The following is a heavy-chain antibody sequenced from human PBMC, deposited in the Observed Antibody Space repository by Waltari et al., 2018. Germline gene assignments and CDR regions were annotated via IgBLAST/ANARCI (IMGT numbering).Heavy chain of an antibody. V-gene: IGHV4-4*09. CDR3: ATSPSSSWYWIDP. Sequence: QVQLQESGPGLVKPSETLSLTCTVSGDSLSKSYFHWIRQPPGKGLEWIGYIFPTGSTIYNPSLKSRVTISVDTSKKQFSLKLTSMTAADTAVYYCATSPSSSWYWIDPWGQGTLVTVSS. CDR1: GDSLSKSY. J-gene: IGHJ5*02. D-gene: IGHD6-13*01. CDR2: IFPTGST.